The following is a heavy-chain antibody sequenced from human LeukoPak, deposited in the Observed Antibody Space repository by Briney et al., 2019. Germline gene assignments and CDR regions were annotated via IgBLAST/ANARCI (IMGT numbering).Heavy chain of an antibody. CDR1: GYTFTGYY. CDR2: INPNSGGT. Sequence: GASVKVSCKASGYTFTGYYMHWVRQAPGQGLEWMGWINPNSGGTNYAQKFQGRVTVTRDTSISTAYMELSRLRSDDTAVYYCARVVVAMSPYFDYWGQGTLVTVSS. V-gene: IGHV1-2*02. D-gene: IGHD2-15*01. CDR3: ARVVVAMSPYFDY. J-gene: IGHJ4*02.